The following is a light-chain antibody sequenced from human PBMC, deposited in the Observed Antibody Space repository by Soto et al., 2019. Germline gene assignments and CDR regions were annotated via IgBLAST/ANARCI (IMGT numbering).Light chain of an antibody. V-gene: IGLV2-14*01. J-gene: IGLJ1*01. CDR1: TNDISSYNY. Sequence: QSVLTQPASVSGSPGQSITISCSGTTNDISSYNYVSWYQQHPGKAPKLMIYEVRNRPSGVSTRFSGSKSGNTASLTISGLQAEDEADYYCRSFASDSTRVFGTGTKLTVL. CDR3: RSFASDSTRV. CDR2: EVR.